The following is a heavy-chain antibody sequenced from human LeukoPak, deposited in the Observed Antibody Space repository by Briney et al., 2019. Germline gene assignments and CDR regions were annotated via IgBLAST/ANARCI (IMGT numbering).Heavy chain of an antibody. D-gene: IGHD3-3*01. J-gene: IGHJ4*02. CDR3: ASQITIFGGGKYFDY. CDR1: GFTFSYYW. Sequence: GGSLRLSCAASGFTFSYYWMSWVRQATGKGLEWVANIKEDGYEKYYVDSVKGRFTISRDNAKNSLYLQMNSLRAEDTAVYYCASQITIFGGGKYFDYWGQGTLVTVSS. CDR2: IKEDGYEK. V-gene: IGHV3-7*05.